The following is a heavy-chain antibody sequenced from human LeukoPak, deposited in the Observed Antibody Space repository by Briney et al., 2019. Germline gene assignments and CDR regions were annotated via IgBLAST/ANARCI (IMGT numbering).Heavy chain of an antibody. CDR1: GGSITSNSYY. V-gene: IGHV4-39*01. D-gene: IGHD1-26*01. J-gene: IGHJ5*02. CDR2: IYYSGST. CDR3: AYSDWFDP. Sequence: PSETLSLTCTVSGGSITSNSYYWGWIRQPPGKGLEWIGSIYYSGSTYYNPSLKSRVTISVDTSKNQFSLKLSSVTAADTAVYYCAYSDWFDPWGQGILVTVSS.